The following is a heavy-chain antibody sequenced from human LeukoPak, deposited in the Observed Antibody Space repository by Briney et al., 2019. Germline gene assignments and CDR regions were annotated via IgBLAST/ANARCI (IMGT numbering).Heavy chain of an antibody. D-gene: IGHD2-2*01. J-gene: IGHJ4*02. CDR3: ARLGYCSSTSCLDY. Sequence: PLASVKVSCKAPGGTFSSYAISWVRQAPGQGLEWMGGIIPIFGTANYAQKFQGRVTITADESTSTAYMELSSLRSEDTAVYYCARLGYCSSTSCLDYWGQGTLVTVSS. V-gene: IGHV1-69*13. CDR2: IIPIFGTA. CDR1: GGTFSSYA.